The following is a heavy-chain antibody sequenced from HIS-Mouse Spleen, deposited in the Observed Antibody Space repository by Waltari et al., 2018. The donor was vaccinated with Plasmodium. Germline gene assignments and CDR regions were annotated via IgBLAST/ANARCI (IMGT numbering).Heavy chain of an antibody. V-gene: IGHV3-53*01. D-gene: IGHD6-6*01. CDR3: ARGMKSSSSAFDI. CDR2: IYSGGST. Sequence: EVQLVESGGGLIQPGGSLRLSCAASVFTVSSTYMSWVRHAPGKGLEVGAVIYSGGSTYYADSVKGRFTISRDNSKNTLYLQMNSLRAEDTAVYYCARGMKSSSSAFDIWGQGTMVTVSS. CDR1: VFTVSSTY. J-gene: IGHJ3*02.